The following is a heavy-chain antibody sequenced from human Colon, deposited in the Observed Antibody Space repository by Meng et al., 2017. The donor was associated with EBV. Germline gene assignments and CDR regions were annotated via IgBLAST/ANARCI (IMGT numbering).Heavy chain of an antibody. Sequence: HVYLVGSGGGFVKPGWSLSLSCAASGFNFNDYYMTWIRQAPGKGLEWVAFISKMGDGISYAESVRGRFTISRDSATHSLYLQMNSLRAEDTAVYYCARDLGGPRDYWGQGTLVTVSS. CDR2: ISKMGDGI. V-gene: IGHV3-11*01. D-gene: IGHD6-25*01. CDR3: ARDLGGPRDY. CDR1: GFNFNDYY. J-gene: IGHJ4*02.